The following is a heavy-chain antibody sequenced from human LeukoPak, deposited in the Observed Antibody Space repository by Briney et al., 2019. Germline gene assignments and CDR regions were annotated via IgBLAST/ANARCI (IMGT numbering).Heavy chain of an antibody. D-gene: IGHD5-18*01. CDR3: ARDGLYSYGYRPGFFDY. CDR2: IIPILGIA. J-gene: IGHJ4*02. Sequence: ASVKLSCKASGATFSSYAISWVRQAPGQGLKWMGRIIPILGIANYAQKFQGRVTITADKSTSTAYMELSSLRSENTAVYYCARDGLYSYGYRPGFFDYWGQGTLVTVSS. CDR1: GATFSSYA. V-gene: IGHV1-69*04.